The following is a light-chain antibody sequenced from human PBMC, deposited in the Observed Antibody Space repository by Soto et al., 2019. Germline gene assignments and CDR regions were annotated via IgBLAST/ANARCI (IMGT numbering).Light chain of an antibody. CDR2: YDS. CDR1: NIGDKR. CDR3: QVWDIMTDNDV. V-gene: IGLV3-21*04. Sequence: SSELTQPPSVSVAPEKTATITCGGDNIGDKRVHWYRQKPGQAPVLLISYDSDRPSGIPERFSGSNSGNTATLTISRVEAGDEADYYCQVWDIMTDNDVFGGGTKLTVL. J-gene: IGLJ1*01.